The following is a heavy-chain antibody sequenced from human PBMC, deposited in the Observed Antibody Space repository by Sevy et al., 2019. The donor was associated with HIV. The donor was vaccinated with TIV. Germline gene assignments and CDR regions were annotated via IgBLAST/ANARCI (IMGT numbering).Heavy chain of an antibody. Sequence: GGSLRLSCIESGFTLSNYDIHWVRQAAGKGLEWVAFIQYDGSIQYYADSVKGRFTISRDNSKNTLYLQMNSLRPEDTAVYYCVKGPHPAVTTSYALDVWGQGTTVTVSS. D-gene: IGHD4-17*01. J-gene: IGHJ6*02. CDR2: IQYDGSIQ. V-gene: IGHV3-30*02. CDR1: GFTLSNYD. CDR3: VKGPHPAVTTSYALDV.